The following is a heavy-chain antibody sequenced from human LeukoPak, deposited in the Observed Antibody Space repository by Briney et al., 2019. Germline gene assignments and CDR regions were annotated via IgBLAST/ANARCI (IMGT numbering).Heavy chain of an antibody. CDR2: IYYSGST. CDR1: GGSISSYY. D-gene: IGHD1-26*01. J-gene: IGHJ5*02. V-gene: IGHV4-59*01. Sequence: PSETLSLTCTVSGGSISSYYWSSIRQPPGKGLEWIGYIYYSGSTNYNPSLKSRVTISVDTSKNQFSLKLSSVTAADTAVYYCARGEGFHWFDPWGQGTLVTVSS. CDR3: ARGEGFHWFDP.